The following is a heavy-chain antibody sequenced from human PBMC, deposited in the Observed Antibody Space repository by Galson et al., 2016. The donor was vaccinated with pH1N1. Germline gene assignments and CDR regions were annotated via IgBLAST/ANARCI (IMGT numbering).Heavy chain of an antibody. V-gene: IGHV1-18*01. J-gene: IGHJ4*02. CDR3: ARTAAAAYFDY. Sequence: TVKVSCKASGYTSTADASNSVRQAPGQELEWRGRITAITASPSYAQTFQLTVTMTSDPSTATAYMELGSLGSDDTAAYYCARTAAAAYFDYWGQGTLITVSS. CDR2: ITAITASP. CDR1: GYTSTADA. D-gene: IGHD6-13*01.